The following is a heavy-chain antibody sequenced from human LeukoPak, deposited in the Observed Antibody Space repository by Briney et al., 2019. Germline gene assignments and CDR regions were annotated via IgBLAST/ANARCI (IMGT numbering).Heavy chain of an antibody. Sequence: ASVKVSCKASGYTFTSYYMHWVRQAPGQGLEWMGIINPSGGSTSYAQKFQGRVTMTRDTTTSTVYMELSSLRSEDTAVYYCARVALYYYGSGAIDYWGQGTLVTVSS. CDR2: INPSGGST. J-gene: IGHJ4*02. CDR3: ARVALYYYGSGAIDY. V-gene: IGHV1-46*01. CDR1: GYTFTSYY. D-gene: IGHD3-10*01.